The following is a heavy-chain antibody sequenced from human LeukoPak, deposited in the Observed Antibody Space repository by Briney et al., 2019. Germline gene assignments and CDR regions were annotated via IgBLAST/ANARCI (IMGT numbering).Heavy chain of an antibody. CDR2: IWYDGSNK. Sequence: PGGSLRLSCAASGFTFSSYAMSWVRQAPGKGLEWVAVIWYDGSNKYYADSVKVRFTISRDNSKNTLYLQMNSLRAEDTAVYYCARDAEGFDYWGQGTLVTVSS. CDR3: ARDAEGFDY. V-gene: IGHV3-33*08. J-gene: IGHJ4*02. CDR1: GFTFSSYA.